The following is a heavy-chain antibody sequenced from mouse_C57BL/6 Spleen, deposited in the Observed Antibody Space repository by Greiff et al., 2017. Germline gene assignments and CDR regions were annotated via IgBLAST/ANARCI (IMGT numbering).Heavy chain of an antibody. D-gene: IGHD2-14*01. V-gene: IGHV1-69*01. CDR2: IDPSDSYT. J-gene: IGHJ2*01. CDR3: ARDRPARDYFDY. Sequence: QVQLQQPGAELVMPGASVKLSCKASGYTFTSYWMHWVKQRPGQGLEWIGEIDPSDSYTNYNQKFKGKSTLTVDKSSSTAYMQLSSLTSEDSAVYYCARDRPARDYFDYWGQGTTLTVSS. CDR1: GYTFTSYW.